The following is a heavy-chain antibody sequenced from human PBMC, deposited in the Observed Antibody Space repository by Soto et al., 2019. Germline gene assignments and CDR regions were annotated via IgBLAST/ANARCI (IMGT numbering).Heavy chain of an antibody. CDR3: ARAHDSSGYYYWAFDY. CDR2: IYYSGST. J-gene: IGHJ4*02. CDR1: GGYY. V-gene: IGHV4-31*03. D-gene: IGHD3-22*01. Sequence: SETLSLTCTVSGGYYWSWIRQHPGKGLEWIGYIYYSGSTYYNPSLKSRVTISVDTSKNQFSLKLSSVTAADTAVYYCARAHDSSGYYYWAFDYWGQGTLVTVSS.